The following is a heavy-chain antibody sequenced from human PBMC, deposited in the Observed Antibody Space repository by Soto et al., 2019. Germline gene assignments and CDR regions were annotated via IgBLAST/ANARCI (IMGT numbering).Heavy chain of an antibody. CDR3: ARSGEGVVIIEYYYYYYMDV. CDR1: GYTFTSYG. J-gene: IGHJ6*03. CDR2: ISAYNGNT. Sequence: QVPLVQSGAEVKKPGASVKVSCKASGYTFTSYGISWVRQAPGQGLEWMGWISAYNGNTNYAQKLQGRVTMTTDTSTSTAYMELRSLRSDDTAVYYCARSGEGVVIIEYYYYYYMDVWGKGTTVTVSS. D-gene: IGHD3-3*01. V-gene: IGHV1-18*01.